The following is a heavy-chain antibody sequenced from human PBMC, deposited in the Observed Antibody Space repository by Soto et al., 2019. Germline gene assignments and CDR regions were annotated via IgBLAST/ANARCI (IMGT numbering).Heavy chain of an antibody. CDR1: GFTFRIYA. CDR3: VKGEYYYDSSGYYPFDY. CDR2: ISTNGGST. Sequence: GGSLRLSCSASGFTFRIYAMLWVLQAPGKGLEYVSSISTNGGSTHYADSVKGRFTISRDNSKNTQYLQMSSLRADDTAVYYCVKGEYYYDSSGYYPFDYWGQGT. V-gene: IGHV3-64D*06. J-gene: IGHJ4*02. D-gene: IGHD3-22*01.